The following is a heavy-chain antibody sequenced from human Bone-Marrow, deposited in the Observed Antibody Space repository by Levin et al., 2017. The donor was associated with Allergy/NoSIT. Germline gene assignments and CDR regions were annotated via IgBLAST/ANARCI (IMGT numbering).Heavy chain of an antibody. J-gene: IGHJ3*02. Sequence: KISCKASGGTFSSYAISWVRQAPGQGLEWMGGIIPIFGTANYAQKFQGRVTITADESTSTAYMELSSLRSEDTAVYYCARVGNCSGGSCYRGVGAFDIWGQGTMVTVSS. CDR3: ARVGNCSGGSCYRGVGAFDI. D-gene: IGHD2-15*01. CDR2: IIPIFGTA. CDR1: GGTFSSYA. V-gene: IGHV1-69*01.